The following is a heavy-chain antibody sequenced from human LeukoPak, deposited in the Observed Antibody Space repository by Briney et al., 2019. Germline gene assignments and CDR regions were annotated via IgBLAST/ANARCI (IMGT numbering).Heavy chain of an antibody. Sequence: SQTLSLTCAISGDSVSSNSAAWNWIRQSPSRGLEWLGRTYYRSKWYNDYAVSVKSRTTINPDTSKNQFSLQLNSVTPEDTAVYYCASSAYSSGWSLRTDYWGQGTLVTVSS. CDR1: GDSVSSNSAA. CDR2: TYYRSKWYN. CDR3: ASSAYSSGWSLRTDY. V-gene: IGHV6-1*01. D-gene: IGHD6-19*01. J-gene: IGHJ4*02.